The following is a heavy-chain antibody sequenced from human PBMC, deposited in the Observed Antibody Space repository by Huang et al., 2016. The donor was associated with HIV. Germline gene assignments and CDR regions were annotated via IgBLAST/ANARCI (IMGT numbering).Heavy chain of an antibody. V-gene: IGHV4-34*01. Sequence: QVRLEQWGAGLSKSSVTLSLHCAVYGGSFSDPFWTWIRQSPGKGMGWVGEVTYEGSTIYDSSLKSRVTITSDISNNHFSLELDSMTGADTVLYFCARPGYVSGCRFDSWGRGTLFTVTS. CDR1: GGSFSDPF. J-gene: IGHJ4*02. D-gene: IGHD6-19*01. CDR2: VTYEGST. CDR3: ARPGYVSGCRFDS.